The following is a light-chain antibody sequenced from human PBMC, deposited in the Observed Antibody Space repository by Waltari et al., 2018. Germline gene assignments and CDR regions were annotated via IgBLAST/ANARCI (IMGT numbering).Light chain of an antibody. CDR3: ASWDDSVSGYWV. CDR1: GSNVETNP. V-gene: IGLV1-44*01. J-gene: IGLJ3*02. CDR2: YYN. Sequence: QSALTQPPSTSGTPGQTITISCSGSGSNVETNPVNWYQQPPGTAPQLLIAYYNLRPPVVPDRFSASRSGTSVSLAISGLQSEDEADYYCASWDDSVSGYWVFGGGTKVTVL.